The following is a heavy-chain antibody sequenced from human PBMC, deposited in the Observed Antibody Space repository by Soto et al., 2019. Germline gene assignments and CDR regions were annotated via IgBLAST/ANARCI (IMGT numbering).Heavy chain of an antibody. Sequence: QVQLVQCGAELKKPGASAKVSCKASGYIFTSYGISWVRQAPGQGLEWMAWISVDSGNTNYAQNFQGRVTMTTDTSASTAHMELRSLRSDDTAVYYCARFNGSGTNYYMDVWGKGTTVIVSS. CDR1: GYIFTSYG. J-gene: IGHJ6*03. D-gene: IGHD3-10*01. V-gene: IGHV1-18*01. CDR3: ARFNGSGTNYYMDV. CDR2: ISVDSGNT.